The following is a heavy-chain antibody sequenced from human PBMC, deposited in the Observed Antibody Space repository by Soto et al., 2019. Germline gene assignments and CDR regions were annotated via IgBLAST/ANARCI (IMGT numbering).Heavy chain of an antibody. Sequence: PAETLSLTCTVSGGSIRSGDYYWSWIRQPPGKGLEWIGYHYYSGRTYYNQSLKTRVTISLDTSKNQFSLQLSSVPAADTAVYYCARVDYYDSSGYSAPYYFDYWGQGTLVTVSS. CDR3: ARVDYYDSSGYSAPYYFDY. CDR1: GGSIRSGDYY. J-gene: IGHJ4*02. CDR2: HYYSGRT. V-gene: IGHV4-30-4*01. D-gene: IGHD3-22*01.